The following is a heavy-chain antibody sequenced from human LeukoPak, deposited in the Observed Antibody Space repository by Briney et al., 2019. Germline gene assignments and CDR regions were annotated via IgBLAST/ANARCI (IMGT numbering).Heavy chain of an antibody. Sequence: ASVKVSCKASGYTFTSYDINWVRQATGQGLEWMGWMNPNSGNTGYAQKFQGRVTMTRNTSISTAYMELSSLRSEDTAVYYCARGPNPYSSGWYALDYWGQGTLVTVSS. CDR3: ARGPNPYSSGWYALDY. D-gene: IGHD6-19*01. CDR1: GYTFTSYD. V-gene: IGHV1-8*01. CDR2: MNPNSGNT. J-gene: IGHJ4*02.